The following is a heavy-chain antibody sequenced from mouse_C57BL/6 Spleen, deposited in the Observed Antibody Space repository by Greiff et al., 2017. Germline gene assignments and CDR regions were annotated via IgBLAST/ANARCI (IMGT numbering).Heavy chain of an antibody. V-gene: IGHV1-82*01. J-gene: IGHJ3*01. D-gene: IGHD2-2*01. Sequence: PLQPSGPELVKPGASVKNFCKGSGYAFSSSWMNWGKQRPGKGLEGIGRIYPGDGDTNYNGKFKGKATLTADKSSSTAYMQLSSLTSEDSAVYFCAREGYAWGQGTLVTVSA. CDR2: IYPGDGDT. CDR1: GYAFSSSW. CDR3: AREGYA.